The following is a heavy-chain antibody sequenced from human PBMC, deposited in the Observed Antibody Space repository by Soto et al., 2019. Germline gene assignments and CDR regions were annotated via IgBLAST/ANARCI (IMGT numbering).Heavy chain of an antibody. CDR1: GFTFSSYA. V-gene: IGHV3-23*01. CDR2: ISGGGDNT. D-gene: IGHD6-19*01. J-gene: IGHJ5*02. CDR3: AKDRLSSGSGVRFDP. Sequence: EVQLLESGGGLVQPGGSLRLSCAASGFTFSSYAMSWVRQAPGKGLEWVSGISGGGDNTYYADSVRGRFTIARDNSKNTLYLQMNSLRAEDTAKYYCAKDRLSSGSGVRFDPWGQGTLVTVSS.